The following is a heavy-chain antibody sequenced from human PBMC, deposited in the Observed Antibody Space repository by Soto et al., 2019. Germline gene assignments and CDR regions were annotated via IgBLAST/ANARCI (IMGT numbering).Heavy chain of an antibody. CDR2: INHSGST. CDR1: GGSFSGYY. V-gene: IGHV4-34*01. Sequence: SETLSLTCAVYGGSFSGYYWSWIRQPPGKGLEWIGEINHSGSTIYNPSLKSRVTISVDTSKNQFSLKLSSVTAADTAVYYCARGARTVVTKCVWFDPWCEGTLVT. J-gene: IGHJ5*02. CDR3: ARGARTVVTKCVWFDP. D-gene: IGHD2-15*01.